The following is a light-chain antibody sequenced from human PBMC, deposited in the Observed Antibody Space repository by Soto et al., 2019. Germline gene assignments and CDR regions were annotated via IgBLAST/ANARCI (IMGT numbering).Light chain of an antibody. CDR3: QQRSNWPPT. Sequence: EIVLTQSPGTLSLSPGERATLSCRASQSVSSSYLAWYQQKPGQAPRLLIYDASNRATGIPARFSGSGSGTDFTLTISSVEPEDFAVYICQQRSNWPPTFGQGTRLEIK. CDR1: QSVSSSY. J-gene: IGKJ5*01. CDR2: DAS. V-gene: IGKV3D-20*02.